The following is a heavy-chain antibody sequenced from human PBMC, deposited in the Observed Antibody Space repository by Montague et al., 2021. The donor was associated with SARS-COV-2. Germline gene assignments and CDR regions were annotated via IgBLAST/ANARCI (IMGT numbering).Heavy chain of an antibody. CDR2: VYYSGST. Sequence: TLSLTCTVSGGSISDGGYSWTWIRQHPGKGLEWIGYVYYSGSTFYNPSLKSRITISVDTSKNQFSLKLSPVTAADTAVYYCAREGGRIQLWLRGDDAFNIWGQGTLVTVSS. V-gene: IGHV4-31*03. D-gene: IGHD5-18*01. CDR1: GGSISDGGYS. CDR3: AREGGRIQLWLRGDDAFNI. J-gene: IGHJ3*02.